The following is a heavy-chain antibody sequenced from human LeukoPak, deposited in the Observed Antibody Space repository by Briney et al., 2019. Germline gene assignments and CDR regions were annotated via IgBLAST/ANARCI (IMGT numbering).Heavy chain of an antibody. D-gene: IGHD2-2*01. CDR2: ISSNGGST. J-gene: IGHJ4*02. CDR3: VKGYCSSISCYRDY. CDR1: GFTFSSYA. Sequence: PGGSLRLSCAASGFTFSSYAMHWVRQAPGKGLEYVSAISSNGGSTYYADSVKGRVTVSRDNSKNTLYLQMSSLRAEDTAVYYCVKGYCSSISCYRDYWGQGTLLTFSS. V-gene: IGHV3-64D*09.